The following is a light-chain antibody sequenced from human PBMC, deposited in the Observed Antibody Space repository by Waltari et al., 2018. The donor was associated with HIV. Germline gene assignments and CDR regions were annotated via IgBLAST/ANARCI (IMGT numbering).Light chain of an antibody. CDR1: SSDVGGYNY. V-gene: IGLV2-14*03. CDR3: SSYTSTYV. J-gene: IGLJ1*01. CDR2: DVS. Sequence: QSALTQPASLSGSPGQSTNIPCTGTSSDVGGYNYFSWYQHHPGKTPKLMIYDVSNRPSGVSNRFSGSKSGNTASLTISGLQAEDEADYYCSSYTSTYVFGTGTKVTVL.